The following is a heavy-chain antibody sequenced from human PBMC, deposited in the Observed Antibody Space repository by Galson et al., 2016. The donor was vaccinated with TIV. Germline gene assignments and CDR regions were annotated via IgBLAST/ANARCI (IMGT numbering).Heavy chain of an antibody. V-gene: IGHV3-7*03. CDR2: IKPDGSDK. Sequence: SLRLSCAVSGFGSTFSRHYMSWVRQAPGKGLEWVANIKPDGSDKYYVDSMKGRFTISRDNAKNSLYLQMNSLRAEDTAVYFCARDGKQAFDLWGQGTMVTVSS. D-gene: IGHD1-26*01. CDR1: GFGSTFSRHY. J-gene: IGHJ3*01. CDR3: ARDGKQAFDL.